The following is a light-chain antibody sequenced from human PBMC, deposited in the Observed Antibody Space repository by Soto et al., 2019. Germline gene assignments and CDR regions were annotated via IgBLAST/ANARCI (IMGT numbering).Light chain of an antibody. CDR1: QNIFSY. Sequence: DIQMTQSPSSLSASVGDRVTITCRASQNIFSYLSWYQHKPGKAPKLLSYAASSLQSGVPSRFSGSGSGTDFALTISSLQPEDFATFYCQQSYSVPHTFGQGTKVEI. J-gene: IGKJ2*01. CDR3: QQSYSVPHT. CDR2: AAS. V-gene: IGKV1-39*01.